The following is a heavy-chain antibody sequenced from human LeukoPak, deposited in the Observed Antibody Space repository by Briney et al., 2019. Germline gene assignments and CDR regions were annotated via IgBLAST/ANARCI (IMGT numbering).Heavy chain of an antibody. Sequence: SETLSLTCAVYGGSFSGYYWSWIRQPPGKGLEWIGEINHSGSTNYNPSLKSRVTISVDTSKNQFSLKLSSVTAADTAVYYCAREMSIAAADYWGQGTLVTVSS. CDR2: INHSGST. CDR3: AREMSIAAADY. D-gene: IGHD6-13*01. CDR1: GGSFSGYY. J-gene: IGHJ4*02. V-gene: IGHV4-34*01.